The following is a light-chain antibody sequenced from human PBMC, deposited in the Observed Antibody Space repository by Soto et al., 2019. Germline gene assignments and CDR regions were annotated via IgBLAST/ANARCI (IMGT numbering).Light chain of an antibody. CDR2: DVS. J-gene: IGLJ1*01. CDR3: SSYTRSSFYV. V-gene: IGLV2-14*01. Sequence: QSALTQPASVSGSPGQSITISCTGTSSDVGGYNYVSWYQQHPGKAPKLMIYDVSNRPSGVSNRFSGSKSGNTASLTISGHQYEDEADYYCSSYTRSSFYVFGTGTKLTVL. CDR1: SSDVGGYNY.